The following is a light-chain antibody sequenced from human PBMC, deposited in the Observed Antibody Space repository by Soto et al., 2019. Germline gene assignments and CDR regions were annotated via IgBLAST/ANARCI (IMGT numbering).Light chain of an antibody. CDR2: DAS. Sequence: EIVLTQSPATLSLSPGQRATLSCRASQSIGNYLAWYQQKPGQAPRLLIYDASTRATGIPARFSGSGSGTDSPPTSSSLEPEDFAVYHCQHRRNSITFGGGTKVEIK. CDR1: QSIGNY. V-gene: IGKV3-11*01. J-gene: IGKJ4*01. CDR3: QHRRNSIT.